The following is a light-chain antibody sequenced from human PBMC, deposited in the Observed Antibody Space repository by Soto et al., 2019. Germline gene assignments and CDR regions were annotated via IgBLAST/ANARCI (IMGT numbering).Light chain of an antibody. CDR2: DVT. J-gene: IGLJ2*01. Sequence: QSALTQPASVSGSPGQSITISWTGTSSDVGGYNYVCWYQQHPGKAPELIIYDVTNRPSGVSNRFSGSKSGSTASLSISGLQAEDEADYYCSSYTGSSTVIFGGGTKLTVL. CDR1: SSDVGGYNY. V-gene: IGLV2-14*01. CDR3: SSYTGSSTVI.